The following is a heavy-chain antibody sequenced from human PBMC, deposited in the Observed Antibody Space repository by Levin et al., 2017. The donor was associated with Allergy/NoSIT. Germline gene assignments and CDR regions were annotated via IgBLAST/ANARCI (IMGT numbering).Heavy chain of an antibody. CDR2: IIPILGIA. J-gene: IGHJ4*02. Sequence: SVKVSCKASGGTFSSYTISWVRQAPGQGLEWMGRIIPILGIANYAQKFQGRVTITADNSTSTAYMGLSSLGSEDTAVYYCAATLRGGIAAAGTLLEGAVVDYWGQGTLVTVSS. D-gene: IGHD6-13*01. CDR3: AATLRGGIAAAGTLLEGAVVDY. CDR1: GGTFSSYT. V-gene: IGHV1-69*02.